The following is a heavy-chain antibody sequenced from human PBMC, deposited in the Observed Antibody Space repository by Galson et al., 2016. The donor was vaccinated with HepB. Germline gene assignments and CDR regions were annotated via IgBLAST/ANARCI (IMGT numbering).Heavy chain of an antibody. V-gene: IGHV3-30*03. D-gene: IGHD3-22*01. CDR3: ARGDTSGSPGRDY. CDR2: ISYDGSNK. J-gene: IGHJ4*02. Sequence: FPRLSCAIAGFSFSRYGMHWVRQAPGKGLEWVAVISYDGSNKYYADSVKGRFTISRDNSKKTLYLQMSSLRAEDTAVYYCARGDTSGSPGRDYWGQGTLVTVSS. CDR1: GFSFSRYG.